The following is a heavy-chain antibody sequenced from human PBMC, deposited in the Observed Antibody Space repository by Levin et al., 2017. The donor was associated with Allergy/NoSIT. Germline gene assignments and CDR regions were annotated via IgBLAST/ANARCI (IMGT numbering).Heavy chain of an antibody. CDR3: ARGNWGVLGDF. V-gene: IGHV3-48*03. D-gene: IGHD7-27*01. CDR1: GFTFSSYE. J-gene: IGHJ4*02. CDR2: IAGSDNTK. Sequence: PGGSLRLSCEASGFTFSSYEMNWVRQAPGKGLEWVSSIAGSDNTKYYADSVKGRFTVSRENAQNSLSLQMNSLRGDDTAVYYCARGNWGVLGDFWGQGTLVTVSS.